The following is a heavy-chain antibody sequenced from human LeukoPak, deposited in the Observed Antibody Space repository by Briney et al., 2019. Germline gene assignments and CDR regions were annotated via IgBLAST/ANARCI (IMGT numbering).Heavy chain of an antibody. J-gene: IGHJ5*02. Sequence: ASVQVSCKASGYTFTSYGISWVRQAPGQGLEWMGWISAYNGNKKYAQKLQGRVTMTADTSTSTAYMELRSLRSDDTAVYYCARDYYGSGSYRLGNWFDPWGQGTLVTVSS. CDR2: ISAYNGNK. CDR1: GYTFTSYG. CDR3: ARDYYGSGSYRLGNWFDP. V-gene: IGHV1-18*01. D-gene: IGHD3-10*01.